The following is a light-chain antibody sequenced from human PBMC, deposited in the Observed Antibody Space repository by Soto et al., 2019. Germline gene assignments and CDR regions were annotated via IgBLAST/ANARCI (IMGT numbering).Light chain of an antibody. CDR3: QQYGSSPLT. Sequence: EIVLTQSPGTLSLSPGDRATLSCRASPSVSSSYLAWYKQKHGQAPRVXSYGASSRATGIPDRFSGSGSGTEFTLTISRLEPEDFEVYYCQQYGSSPLTFGGGTKVDIK. J-gene: IGKJ4*01. V-gene: IGKV3-20*01. CDR2: GAS. CDR1: PSVSSSY.